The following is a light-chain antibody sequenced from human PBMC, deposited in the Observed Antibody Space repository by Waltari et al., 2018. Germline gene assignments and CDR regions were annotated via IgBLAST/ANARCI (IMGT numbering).Light chain of an antibody. CDR2: EVS. CDR3: SSYTSSSTVV. J-gene: IGLJ2*01. CDR1: SSDVGRYNR. Sequence: QSALTQPPSVSGSPGQSVTISCTGTSSDVGRYNRVSWYQQPPGTPPKLMIYEVSNRPSGVPDRFSGSKSGNTASLTISGLQAEDEADYYGSSYTSSSTVVFGGGTKLTVL. V-gene: IGLV2-18*02.